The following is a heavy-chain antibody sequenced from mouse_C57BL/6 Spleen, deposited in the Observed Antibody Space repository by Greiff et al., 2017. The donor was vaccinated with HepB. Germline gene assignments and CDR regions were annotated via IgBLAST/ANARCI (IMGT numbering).Heavy chain of an antibody. V-gene: IGHV1-74*01. CDR3: AIEVDYYGSSYWYFDV. J-gene: IGHJ1*03. CDR1: GYTFTSFW. Sequence: VQLQQPGAELVKPGASVKVSCKASGYTFTSFWMHWVKQRPGQGLEWIGRIHPSDSDTNYNQKFKGKATLTVDKSSSTAYMQLSSLTSEDSAVYYCAIEVDYYGSSYWYFDVWGTGTTVTVSS. CDR2: IHPSDSDT. D-gene: IGHD1-1*01.